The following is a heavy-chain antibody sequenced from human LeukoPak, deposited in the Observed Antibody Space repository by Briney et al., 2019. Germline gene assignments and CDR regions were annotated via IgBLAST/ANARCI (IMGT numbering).Heavy chain of an antibody. CDR1: GFTFSSYG. Sequence: GGSLRLSCAASGFTFSSYGMHWVRQAPGKGLEWVAVIWYDGSNKYYADSVKGRFTISRDNSKNTLYLQMNGLRAEDTAVYYCARDSFYGSGSYLPYYYGMDVWGQGTTVTVSS. CDR3: ARDSFYGSGSYLPYYYGMDV. V-gene: IGHV3-33*01. D-gene: IGHD3-10*01. CDR2: IWYDGSNK. J-gene: IGHJ6*02.